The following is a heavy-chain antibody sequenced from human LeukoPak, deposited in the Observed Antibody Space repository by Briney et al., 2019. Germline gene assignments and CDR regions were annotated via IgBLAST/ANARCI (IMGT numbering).Heavy chain of an antibody. CDR1: GFTFSSYG. Sequence: LGGSLRLSCAASGFTFSSYGMHWVRQAPGKGLEWVAVIWYDGSNKYYADSVKGRLTISRDNSKNTLYLQMNSLRAEDTAVYYCASEPRGIDYWGQGTLVTVSS. D-gene: IGHD3-16*01. J-gene: IGHJ4*02. V-gene: IGHV3-33*01. CDR3: ASEPRGIDY. CDR2: IWYDGSNK.